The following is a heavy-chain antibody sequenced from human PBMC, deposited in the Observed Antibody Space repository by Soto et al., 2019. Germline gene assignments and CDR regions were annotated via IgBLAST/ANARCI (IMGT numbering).Heavy chain of an antibody. CDR3: AREGGYYDSSGYSPLDY. CDR2: IWYDGSNK. Sequence: QVQLVESGGGVVQPGRSLRLSCAASGFTFSSYGMHWVRQAPGKGLEWVAVIWYDGSNKYYADSVKGRFTISRDNSKNTLYLQMNSLRAEDTAVYYCAREGGYYDSSGYSPLDYWGQGTLVTVSS. CDR1: GFTFSSYG. J-gene: IGHJ4*02. D-gene: IGHD3-22*01. V-gene: IGHV3-33*01.